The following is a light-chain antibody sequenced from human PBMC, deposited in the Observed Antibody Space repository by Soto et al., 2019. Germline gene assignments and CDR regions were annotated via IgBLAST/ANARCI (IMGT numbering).Light chain of an antibody. CDR3: GTWDSSLSAVV. V-gene: IGLV1-51*01. CDR1: SSNIGNNY. CDR2: DNH. J-gene: IGLJ2*01. Sequence: QSVLTQPPSVSAAPGQKVTISCSGSSSNIGNNYVAWYQQLPGTAPKLLIYDNHKRPSGIPDRFSGSKSGNSATLGITGLQTGDEADYYCGTWDSSLSAVVFGGGTKLTVL.